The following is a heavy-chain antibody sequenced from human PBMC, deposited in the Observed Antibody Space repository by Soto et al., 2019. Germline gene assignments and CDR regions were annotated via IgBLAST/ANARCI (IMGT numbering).Heavy chain of an antibody. CDR1: GGTFRNYP. Sequence: QVQLVQSGTEVKKPGSSVKVSCKASGGTFRNYPSNWVRQAPGQRLEWMGSIFPLTDIPDYAQNFQARLTISADKSTSTAYMELSSLTSDDTAMYFCARGPLVVLNYFESWGQGTLVTVSA. V-gene: IGHV1-69*02. CDR3: ARGPLVVLNYFES. J-gene: IGHJ4*02. CDR2: IFPLTDIP.